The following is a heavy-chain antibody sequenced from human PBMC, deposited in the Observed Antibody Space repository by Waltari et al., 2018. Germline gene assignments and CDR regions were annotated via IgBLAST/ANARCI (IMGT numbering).Heavy chain of an antibody. CDR3: VKGRYYDFWSAYPDY. J-gene: IGHJ4*02. CDR2: ISWDGTNI. Sequence: ELQLVESGGAVVQPGGSLRLSCAASGFTFDDHAMHWVRQAPGNGLECVSVISWDGTNIYYVDSVKGRFTISRDNSKSTLYLQMSSLRAEDTALYYCVKGRYYDFWSAYPDYWGQGTLVTVSS. D-gene: IGHD3-3*01. V-gene: IGHV3-43D*04. CDR1: GFTFDDHA.